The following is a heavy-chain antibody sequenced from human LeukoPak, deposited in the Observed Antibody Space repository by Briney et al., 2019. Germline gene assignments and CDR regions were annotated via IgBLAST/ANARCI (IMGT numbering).Heavy chain of an antibody. CDR2: IAYDGSKT. D-gene: IGHD6-13*01. V-gene: IGHV3-30-3*01. CDR1: GFTFSGYD. Sequence: PGGSLRLSCAASGFTFSGYDMHWARRAPGRGLEWVAVIAYDGSKTYYADSVKGQFTISRDNAKNSLYLQMNSLRAEDTAVYYCARDLPLGRIAAAGKANWFDPWGQGTLVTVSS. J-gene: IGHJ5*02. CDR3: ARDLPLGRIAAAGKANWFDP.